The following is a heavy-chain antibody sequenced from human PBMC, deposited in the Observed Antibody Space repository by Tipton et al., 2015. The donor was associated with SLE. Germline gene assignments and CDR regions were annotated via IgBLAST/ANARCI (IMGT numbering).Heavy chain of an antibody. V-gene: IGHV3-64*01. D-gene: IGHD6-19*01. CDR2: ISSNGGST. CDR1: GFTFSSYA. CDR3: ARVAVAGSYYYYYGMDV. J-gene: IGHJ6*02. Sequence: SLRLSCAASGFTFSSYAMHWVRQAPGKGLEYVSAISSNGGSTYYANSVKGRFTISRDNSKNTLYLQMGSLRAEDMAVYYRARVAVAGSYYYYYGMDVWGQGTTVTVSS.